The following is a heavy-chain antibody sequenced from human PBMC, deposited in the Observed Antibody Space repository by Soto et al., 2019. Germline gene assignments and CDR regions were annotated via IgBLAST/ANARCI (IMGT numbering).Heavy chain of an antibody. CDR1: GFTFSSYG. J-gene: IGHJ6*03. D-gene: IGHD2-2*01. CDR2: ISDSGSTP. Sequence: GGSLRLSCAASGFTFSSYGMHWVRQAPGKGLEWVSVISDSGSTPYYADSVKGRFTISRDNSKNTLYLQMNILRAEDTAVYYATRSAYMDVWGTGTTVTVSS. V-gene: IGHV3-23*01. CDR3: TRSAYMDV.